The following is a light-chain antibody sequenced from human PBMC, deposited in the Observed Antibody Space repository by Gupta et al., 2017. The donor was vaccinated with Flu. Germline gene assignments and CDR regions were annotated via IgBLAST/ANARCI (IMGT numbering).Light chain of an antibody. CDR3: ISYTSRNTFV. CDR1: SSDVGDYKY. V-gene: IGLV2-14*01. CDR2: EVS. J-gene: IGLJ1*01. Sequence: GQSITISCTGTSSDVGDYKYVSWYQQHPGKAPKLMIYEVSNRPSGVSNRFSGSKSGNTASLTISGLQAEDEADYYCISYTSRNTFVFGTGTKVTVL.